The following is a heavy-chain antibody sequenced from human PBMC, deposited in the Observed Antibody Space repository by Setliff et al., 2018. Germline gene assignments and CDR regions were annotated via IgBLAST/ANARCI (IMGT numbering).Heavy chain of an antibody. CDR3: ARDLRRTAYGSGSYYNFQH. D-gene: IGHD3-10*01. Sequence: GASVKVSCKASGFTFTSSAVQWVRQARGQRLEWIGWIVVGSGNTNYVQKFQGRVTITADKSTSTAYMELSSLRYEDTAVYYCARDLRRTAYGSGSYYNFQHWGQGTLVTVSS. V-gene: IGHV1-58*01. J-gene: IGHJ1*01. CDR1: GFTFTSSA. CDR2: IVVGSGNT.